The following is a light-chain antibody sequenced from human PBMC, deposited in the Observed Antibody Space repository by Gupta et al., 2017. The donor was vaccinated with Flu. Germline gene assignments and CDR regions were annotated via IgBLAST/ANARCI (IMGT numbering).Light chain of an antibody. V-gene: IGKV1-39*01. CDR3: QQSYTTPRT. J-gene: IGKJ1*01. CDR2: AAS. Sequence: DIQMTQSPSSLSASVGDRVTITCRASQSISSYLNWYQQKPGKAPKLLIYAASSLQSGVPSRFSVSGSGTDFTLTINSLQPEDFATYYCQQSYTTPRTFGQGTKVEIK. CDR1: QSISSY.